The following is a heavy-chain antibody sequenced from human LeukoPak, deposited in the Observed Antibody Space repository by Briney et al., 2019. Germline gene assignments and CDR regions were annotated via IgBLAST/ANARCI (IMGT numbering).Heavy chain of an antibody. Sequence: GGSLRLSCAASGFTFSSYSMNWVRQAPGRGLEWVSSISSSSSYIYYADSVKGRFTISRDNAKNSLYLQMNSLRAEDTAVYYCARDPYCSSTSCYGGYYYGMDVWGQGTTVTVSS. CDR3: ARDPYCSSTSCYGGYYYGMDV. CDR2: ISSSSSYI. J-gene: IGHJ6*02. V-gene: IGHV3-21*01. CDR1: GFTFSSYS. D-gene: IGHD2-2*01.